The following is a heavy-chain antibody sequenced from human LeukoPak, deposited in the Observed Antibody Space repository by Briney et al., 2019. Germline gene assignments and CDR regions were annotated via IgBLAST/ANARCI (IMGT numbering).Heavy chain of an antibody. J-gene: IGHJ4*02. D-gene: IGHD3-9*01. V-gene: IGHV1-2*02. Sequence: ASVKVSCKASGYTFTSYGISWVRQAPGQGLEWMGWINPNSGGTNYAQKFQGRVTMTRDTSVSTAYMELSRLRSDDTAVYYCAREGDDILTAAFDYWGQGTLVTVSS. CDR1: GYTFTSYG. CDR3: AREGDDILTAAFDY. CDR2: INPNSGGT.